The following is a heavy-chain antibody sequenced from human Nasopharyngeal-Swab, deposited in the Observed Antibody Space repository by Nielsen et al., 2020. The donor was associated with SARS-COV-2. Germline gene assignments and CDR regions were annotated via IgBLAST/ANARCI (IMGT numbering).Heavy chain of an antibody. Sequence: WIRQPPGKGLEWIGYIHNSVSTKYNPSVKSRVSISVETSKNQFSLTLSSVTAAGTAMYYCARGRGYCSGANCFSPFYYYGLDVWGQGTTVTVSS. CDR2: IHNSVST. D-gene: IGHD2-15*01. CDR3: ARGRGYCSGANCFSPFYYYGLDV. J-gene: IGHJ6*02. V-gene: IGHV4-59*01.